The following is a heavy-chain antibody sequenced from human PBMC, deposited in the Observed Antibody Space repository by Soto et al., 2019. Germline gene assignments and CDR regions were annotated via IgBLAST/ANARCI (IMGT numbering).Heavy chain of an antibody. V-gene: IGHV3-48*01. CDR1: GFTFSSYS. CDR2: ISSSSSTI. CDR3: ARDQAYGDKRYYYYYMDV. Sequence: GGSLRLSYAASGFTFSSYSMNWVRQAPGKGLEWVSYISSSSSTIYYADSVKGRFTISRDNAKNSLYLQMNSLRAEDTAVYYCARDQAYGDKRYYYYYMDVWGKGTTVTVSS. D-gene: IGHD4-17*01. J-gene: IGHJ6*03.